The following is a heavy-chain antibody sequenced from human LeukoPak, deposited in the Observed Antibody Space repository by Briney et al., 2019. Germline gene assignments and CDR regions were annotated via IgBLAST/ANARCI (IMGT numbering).Heavy chain of an antibody. Sequence: GGSLRLSCIASGFTFSTYAMSWARRAPGKGLEWVSVINGRGDDTYYADSVKGRFTISRDNSKNTLYLQMNSLRAEDTAVYYCAKDRRAAAAYYYYGMDVWGQGTTVTVSS. J-gene: IGHJ6*02. V-gene: IGHV3-23*01. CDR3: AKDRRAAAAYYYYGMDV. D-gene: IGHD6-13*01. CDR2: INGRGDDT. CDR1: GFTFSTYA.